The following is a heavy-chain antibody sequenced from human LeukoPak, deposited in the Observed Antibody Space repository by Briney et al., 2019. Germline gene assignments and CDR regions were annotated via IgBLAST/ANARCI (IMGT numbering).Heavy chain of an antibody. CDR1: GFTFSSYS. CDR2: ISSRSSTI. D-gene: IGHD5-24*01. V-gene: IGHV3-48*01. Sequence: PGGSLRLSCAASGFTFSSYSMNWVRQAPGKGLEWVSYISSRSSTIYYADSVRGRFTISRDNAKNSLYLQMNSLRAEDTAVYYCVRDTFDGYNFFDYWGQGTLVTVSS. CDR3: VRDTFDGYNFFDY. J-gene: IGHJ4*02.